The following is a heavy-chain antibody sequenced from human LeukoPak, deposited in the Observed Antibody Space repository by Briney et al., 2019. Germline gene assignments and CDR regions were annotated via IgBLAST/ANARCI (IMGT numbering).Heavy chain of an antibody. J-gene: IGHJ4*02. CDR3: ARDRVGAIDY. D-gene: IGHD1-26*01. CDR1: GFTFSSYG. CDR2: IWYDGSNK. V-gene: IGHV3-33*01. Sequence: GGSLRLSCAASGFTFSSYGMHWVRQAPGKGLEWVAVIWYDGSNKYYADSVKGRFTISRDNSKNTLYLQMNSLRAEDTAVYCCARDRVGAIDYWGQGTLVTVSS.